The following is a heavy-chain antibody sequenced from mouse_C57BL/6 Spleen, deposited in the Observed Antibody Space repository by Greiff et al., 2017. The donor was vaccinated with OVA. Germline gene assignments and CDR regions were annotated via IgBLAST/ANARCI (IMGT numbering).Heavy chain of an antibody. V-gene: IGHV5-17*01. Sequence: EVQRVESGGGLVKPGGSLKLSCAASGFTFSDYGMHWVRQAPEKGLEWVAYISSGSSTIYYADTVKGRFTISRDNAKNTLFLQMTSLRSEDTAMYYCASPLYYDYDEGFAYWGQGTLVTVSA. D-gene: IGHD2-4*01. CDR2: ISSGSSTI. CDR3: ASPLYYDYDEGFAY. J-gene: IGHJ3*01. CDR1: GFTFSDYG.